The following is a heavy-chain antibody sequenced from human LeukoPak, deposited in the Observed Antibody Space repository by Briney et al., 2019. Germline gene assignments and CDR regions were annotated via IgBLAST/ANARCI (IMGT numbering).Heavy chain of an antibody. CDR2: ISSDGSST. Sequence: PGGSLRLSCAASRFTFSGYWMHWVRQVPGKGLVWVSRISSDGSSTSYAGSVRGRFTISRDNAKNTLYLQMNSLRAEDTAVYYCARGGSYTAGAFNIWGQGPLATVSS. CDR3: ARGGSYTAGAFNI. J-gene: IGHJ3*02. D-gene: IGHD1-26*01. V-gene: IGHV3-74*01. CDR1: RFTFSGYW.